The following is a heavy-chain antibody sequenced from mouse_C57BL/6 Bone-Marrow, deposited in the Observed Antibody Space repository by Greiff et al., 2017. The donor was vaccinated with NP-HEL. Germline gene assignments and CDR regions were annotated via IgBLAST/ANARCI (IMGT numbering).Heavy chain of an antibody. V-gene: IGHV1-81*01. CDR1: GHTFTSYG. J-gene: IGHJ3*01. CDR3: ASDDYDEFAY. Sequence: VQLQQSGAELARPGASVKLSCKASGHTFTSYGISWVKQRTGQGLEWIGEIYPRSGNTYYNEKFKGKATLTADKSSSTAYMELRSLTSEDSAVYFCASDDYDEFAYWGQGTLVTVSA. CDR2: IYPRSGNT. D-gene: IGHD2-4*01.